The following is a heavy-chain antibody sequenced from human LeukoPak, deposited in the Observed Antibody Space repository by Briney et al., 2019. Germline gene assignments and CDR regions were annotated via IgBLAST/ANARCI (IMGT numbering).Heavy chain of an antibody. CDR1: GGSFSGYY. D-gene: IGHD3-3*01. CDR2: INHSGST. CDR3: ARVLRYDFWSAYYFDY. J-gene: IGHJ4*02. Sequence: SETLSLTCAVYGGSFSGYYWSWIRQPPGKGLEWIGEINHSGSTNYNPSLKSRVTISEDTSKNQFSLKLSSVTAADTAVYYCARVLRYDFWSAYYFDYWGQGTLVTVSS. V-gene: IGHV4-34*01.